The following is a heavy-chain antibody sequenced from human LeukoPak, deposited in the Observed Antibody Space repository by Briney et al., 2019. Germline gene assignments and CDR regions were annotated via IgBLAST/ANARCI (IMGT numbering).Heavy chain of an antibody. Sequence: PSETLSLTCTVSGGSISSSSYYWGWIRQPPGKGLEWIGSIYYSGSTYYNPSLKSRVAISVDTSKNQFSLKLSSVTAADTAVYYCARDPYYGMDVWGQGTTVTVSS. CDR1: GGSISSSSYY. CDR2: IYYSGST. J-gene: IGHJ6*02. V-gene: IGHV4-39*07. CDR3: ARDPYYGMDV.